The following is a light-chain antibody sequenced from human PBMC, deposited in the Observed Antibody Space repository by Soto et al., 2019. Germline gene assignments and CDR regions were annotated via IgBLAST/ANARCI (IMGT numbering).Light chain of an antibody. CDR3: QQYYSIPWT. Sequence: DIVMTQTPDSLAVSLGERATINCKSSQSVLYNSNKDSYLTWYQQKPGQSPRVLIYWASTRESGVPDRFSGSGSGTDFTLTISRLQAEDVAVYYCQQYYSIPWTFGQGTKVEIK. CDR2: WAS. J-gene: IGKJ1*01. V-gene: IGKV4-1*01. CDR1: QSVLYNSNKDSY.